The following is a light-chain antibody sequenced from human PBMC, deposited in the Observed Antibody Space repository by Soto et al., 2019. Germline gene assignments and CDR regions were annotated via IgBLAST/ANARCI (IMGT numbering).Light chain of an antibody. Sequence: QSVLTQPPSASGSPGQSVTISCTGTSSDVGAYDYVSWYQQHPGKAPKLMIYEINKRPSGVPDRFSGSKSGDTASLTVSGLQAEDEADYYCSSFAGSNNFPYVFATGTKVIVL. CDR3: SSFAGSNNFPYV. CDR2: EIN. J-gene: IGLJ1*01. CDR1: SSDVGAYDY. V-gene: IGLV2-8*01.